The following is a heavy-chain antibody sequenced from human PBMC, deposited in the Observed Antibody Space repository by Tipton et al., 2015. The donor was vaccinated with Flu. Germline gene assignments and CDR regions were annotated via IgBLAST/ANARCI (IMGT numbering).Heavy chain of an antibody. CDR1: GYSISSGFY. J-gene: IGHJ4*02. Sequence: LSCTVSGYSISSGFYWGWIRQPPGKGLEWIGNIYHSGSTFYNPSLKSRVTISVDTSKNQSSLKLSSVTAADTAVYYCARGDGYNFDYWGQGTLVTVSS. V-gene: IGHV4-38-2*02. D-gene: IGHD5-24*01. CDR3: ARGDGYNFDY. CDR2: IYHSGST.